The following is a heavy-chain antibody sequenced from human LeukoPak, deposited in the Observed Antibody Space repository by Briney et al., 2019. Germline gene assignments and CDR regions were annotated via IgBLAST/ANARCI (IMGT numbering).Heavy chain of an antibody. CDR2: IYYSGST. Sequence: SETLSLTCTVSGGSISSSSYYWGWIRQPPGKGLEWIGSIYYSGSTYYNPSLKSRVTISVETSKNQFSLKLSSVTAADTAVYFCASTTYYYDSSGYSHFDYWGQGTPVTVSS. CDR1: GGSISSSSYY. V-gene: IGHV4-39*01. J-gene: IGHJ4*02. CDR3: ASTTYYYDSSGYSHFDY. D-gene: IGHD3-22*01.